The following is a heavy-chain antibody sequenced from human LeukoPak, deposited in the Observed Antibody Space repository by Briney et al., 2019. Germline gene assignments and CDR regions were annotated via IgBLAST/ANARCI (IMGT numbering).Heavy chain of an antibody. CDR3: ARDDAGYSYDPRGWFDP. D-gene: IGHD5-18*01. CDR1: GFTFSSYW. Sequence: PGGSLRLSCAASGFTFSSYWMHWVRQAPGKGLLWVSRINSDGSSTSYADSVKGRFTISRDNAKNTLYLQMNSLRAEDTAVNYCARDDAGYSYDPRGWFDPWGQGTLVTVSS. J-gene: IGHJ5*02. V-gene: IGHV3-74*01. CDR2: INSDGSST.